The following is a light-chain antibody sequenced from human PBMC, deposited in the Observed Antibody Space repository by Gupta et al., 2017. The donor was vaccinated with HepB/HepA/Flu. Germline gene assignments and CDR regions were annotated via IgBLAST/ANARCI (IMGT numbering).Light chain of an antibody. CDR1: QDINYY. CDR3: QQDDNLPYT. CDR2: DAT. Sequence: DIQMTQSPSSLSASVGDRVTITCQASQDINYYLIWYQHKPGKAPKLLIYDATNLETRVASRFRGSGSGTDFTLTISSLQPEDIATYYCQQDDNLPYTFGQGTKLEIK. V-gene: IGKV1-33*01. J-gene: IGKJ2*01.